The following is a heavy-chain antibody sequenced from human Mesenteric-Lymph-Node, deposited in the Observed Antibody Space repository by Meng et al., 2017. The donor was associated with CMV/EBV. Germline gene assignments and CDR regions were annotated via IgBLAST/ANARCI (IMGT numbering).Heavy chain of an antibody. D-gene: IGHD2-2*01. V-gene: IGHV3-7*03. J-gene: IGHJ4*02. CDR1: GFTFSNYW. Sequence: GGSLRPSCVVSGFTFSNYWMSWVRQAPGKGLEWVANIDQDGSDRYYVDSLKGRFIISRENARNSLYLQMNSLRAEDTAVYYCAGPNPRLGEQSSWGQGTLVTVSS. CDR3: AGPNPRLGEQSS. CDR2: IDQDGSDR.